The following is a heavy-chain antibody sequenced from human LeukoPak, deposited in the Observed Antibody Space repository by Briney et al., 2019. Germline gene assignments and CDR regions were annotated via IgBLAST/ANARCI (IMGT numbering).Heavy chain of an antibody. CDR2: IYYSGST. V-gene: IGHV4-59*01. D-gene: IGHD2/OR15-2a*01. CDR1: GGSISGYY. Sequence: PSETLSLTCTVSGGSISGYYWSWIRQPPGKGLEWIGYIYYSGSTNYNPSLKSRVTISVDTSKDQFSLKLSSVTAADTAVYYCARVKGNYFTAYYFDYWGQGTLVTVSS. CDR3: ARVKGNYFTAYYFDY. J-gene: IGHJ4*02.